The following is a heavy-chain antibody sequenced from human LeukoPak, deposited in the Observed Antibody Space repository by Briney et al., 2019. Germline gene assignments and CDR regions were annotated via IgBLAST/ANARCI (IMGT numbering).Heavy chain of an antibody. Sequence: SVKVSCKASGGTFSSYTISWVRQAPGQGREWMGRIIPILGIANYAQKFQGRVTITADKSTSTAYMELSRLRSDDTAVYYCARERAGFGESSFDYWGQGTLVTVCS. V-gene: IGHV1-69*04. CDR2: IIPILGIA. CDR1: GGTFSSYT. D-gene: IGHD3-10*01. J-gene: IGHJ4*02. CDR3: ARERAGFGESSFDY.